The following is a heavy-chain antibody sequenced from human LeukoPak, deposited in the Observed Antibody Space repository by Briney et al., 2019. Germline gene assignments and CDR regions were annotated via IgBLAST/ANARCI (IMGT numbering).Heavy chain of an antibody. V-gene: IGHV3-53*01. CDR1: GFTVSSTY. J-gene: IGHJ4*02. Sequence: PGGSLRLSCAASGFTVSSTYMSWVRQAPGKGLEWVSVRYSGGSTYYADSVKGRFTISRDNSKNTLYLQMDSLRAEDTAVYYCARGHSSGWYYFDYWGQGTLVTVSS. CDR3: ARGHSSGWYYFDY. D-gene: IGHD6-19*01. CDR2: RYSGGST.